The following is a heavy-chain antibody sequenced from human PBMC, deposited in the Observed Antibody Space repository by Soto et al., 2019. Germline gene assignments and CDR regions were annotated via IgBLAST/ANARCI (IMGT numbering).Heavy chain of an antibody. CDR3: ARSYYGSGSYWFYGMAV. D-gene: IGHD3-10*01. CDR1: GGTFGNSA. J-gene: IGHJ6*02. Sequence: VASVKVSCKASGGTFGNSAISWVRQAPGQGLEWMGGIIPSFATGNSAPEFQGRLTITADKSTTTAYMELSSLRSEDTAVYYCARSYYGSGSYWFYGMAVWGQGTTVTVSS. CDR2: IIPSFATG. V-gene: IGHV1-69*06.